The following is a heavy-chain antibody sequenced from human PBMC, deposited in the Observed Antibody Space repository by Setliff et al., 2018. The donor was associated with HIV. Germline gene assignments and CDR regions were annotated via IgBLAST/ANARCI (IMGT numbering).Heavy chain of an antibody. CDR1: GYTFTGYY. V-gene: IGHV1-18*04. CDR3: ARTSTMVRGVIMDYYYYMDV. D-gene: IGHD3-10*01. CDR2: ISAYNGII. J-gene: IGHJ6*03. Sequence: ASVKVSCKASGYTFTGYYMHWVRQAPGQGLEWMGWISAYNGIINYAQNLQGRVTMTTDTSTRTAYMELRSLRSDDTAVYYCARTSTMVRGVIMDYYYYMDVWGKGSTVTVSS.